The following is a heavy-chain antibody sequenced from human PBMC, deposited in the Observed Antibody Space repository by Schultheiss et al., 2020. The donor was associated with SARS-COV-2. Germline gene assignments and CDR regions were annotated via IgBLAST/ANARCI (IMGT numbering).Heavy chain of an antibody. J-gene: IGHJ6*02. D-gene: IGHD3-22*01. CDR2: IDWDDDK. V-gene: IGHV2-70*11. Sequence: SGPTLVKPTQTLTLTCTFSGFSLSTSGMCVSWIRQPPGKALEWLARIDWDDDKYYSTSLKTRLTISKDTSKNQVVLTMTNMDPVDTATYYCARIARGYDSSGYYPYYYGMDVWGQGTTVTVSS. CDR3: ARIARGYDSSGYYPYYYGMDV. CDR1: GFSLSTSGMC.